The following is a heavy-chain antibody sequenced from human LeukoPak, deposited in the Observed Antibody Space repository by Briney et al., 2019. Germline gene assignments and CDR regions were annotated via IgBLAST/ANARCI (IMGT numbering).Heavy chain of an antibody. D-gene: IGHD6-19*01. CDR1: GFTFSSYA. J-gene: IGHJ4*01. Sequence: GGSLRLFCEASGFTFSSYALSWVRQAPGKGLEWVAAIWGDSSTYYTASVRGRFTISRDNSKNTVYLQMSSLRVEDTSVYYCAKKRSYSSGWYGGHYFDSWGQGTLVTVSS. CDR2: IWGDSST. V-gene: IGHV3-23*01. CDR3: AKKRSYSSGWYGGHYFDS.